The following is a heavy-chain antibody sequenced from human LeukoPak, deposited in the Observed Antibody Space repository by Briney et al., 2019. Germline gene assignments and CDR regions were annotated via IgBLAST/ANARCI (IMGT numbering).Heavy chain of an antibody. D-gene: IGHD5-12*01. CDR3: AREDIVATCFDY. CDR1: GGSISSGDYY. CDR2: IYYSGST. Sequence: PSETLSLTCTVSGGSISSGDYYWSWIRQPPGKGLEWIGYIYYSGSTYYNPSLKSRVTISVDTSKNQFSLKLSSVTAADTAVYYCAREDIVATCFDYWGQGTLVTVSS. J-gene: IGHJ4*02. V-gene: IGHV4-30-4*01.